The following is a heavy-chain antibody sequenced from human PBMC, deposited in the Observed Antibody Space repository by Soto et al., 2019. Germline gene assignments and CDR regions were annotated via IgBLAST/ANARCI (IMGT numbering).Heavy chain of an antibody. CDR3: ARRTGQWLAHDY. Sequence: ASVKVSCKASGYTFTSYGISWVRQAPGQGLEWMGWMNPNSGNTGYAQKFQGRVTITRNTSITTAYMELSSLRSEDTAVYYCARRTGQWLAHDYWGQGTLVTVSS. CDR2: MNPNSGNT. D-gene: IGHD6-19*01. V-gene: IGHV1-8*02. J-gene: IGHJ4*02. CDR1: GYTFTSYG.